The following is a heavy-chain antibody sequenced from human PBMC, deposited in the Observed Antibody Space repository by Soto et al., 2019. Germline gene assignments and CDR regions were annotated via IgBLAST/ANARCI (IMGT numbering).Heavy chain of an antibody. Sequence: GGSLRLSCAASGFTFSSYWMSWVRQAPGKGLEWVANIKQDGSEKYYVDSVKGRFTISRDNAKNSLYLQMNSLRAEDTAVYYCARSGLGVYFFAEYDAFDIWGQGTMVTVSS. CDR2: IKQDGSEK. CDR3: ARSGLGVYFFAEYDAFDI. D-gene: IGHD4-17*01. V-gene: IGHV3-7*01. CDR1: GFTFSSYW. J-gene: IGHJ3*02.